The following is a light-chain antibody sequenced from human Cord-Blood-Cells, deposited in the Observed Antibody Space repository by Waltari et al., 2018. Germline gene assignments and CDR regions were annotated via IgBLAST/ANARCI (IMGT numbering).Light chain of an antibody. V-gene: IGKV3-15*01. Sequence: EIVLTQSQATMSVSPGERATPSCRASQSVRRNLAWYQQKPGQAPRLRIYGASTRATGIPARFSGSGSGTECTLTISSLQSEDFAVYYCQQYNNWPYSFGQGTKLEI. CDR1: QSVRRN. CDR2: GAS. CDR3: QQYNNWPYS. J-gene: IGKJ2*03.